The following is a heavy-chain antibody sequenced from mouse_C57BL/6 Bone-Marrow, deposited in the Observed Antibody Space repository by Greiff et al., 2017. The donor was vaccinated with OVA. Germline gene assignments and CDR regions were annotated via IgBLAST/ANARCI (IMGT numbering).Heavy chain of an antibody. V-gene: IGHV5-12*01. CDR1: GFTFSDYY. D-gene: IGHD4-1*01. Sequence: EVMLVESGGGLVQPGGSLKLSCAASGFTFSDYYMYWVRQTPEQRLEWVAYISNGGGSPYYPDPVKGRFTISRDNAKNTLYLQMSRLKSEDTAMYYCARQAWNWVDWYFDVWGTGTTVTVSS. J-gene: IGHJ1*03. CDR3: ARQAWNWVDWYFDV. CDR2: ISNGGGSP.